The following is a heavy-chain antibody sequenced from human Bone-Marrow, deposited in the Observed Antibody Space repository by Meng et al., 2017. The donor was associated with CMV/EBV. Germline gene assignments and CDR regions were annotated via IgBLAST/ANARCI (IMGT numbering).Heavy chain of an antibody. Sequence: ASVKVSCKASGDTFTSYVITWVRQAPGQGLEWMGWISAYSGNTNYAQRFQGRVIMTTDTSTSTAYMELRSLRADDTAVYYCAREYDNSGNYGMDFWGQGTTVTVSS. V-gene: IGHV1-18*04. J-gene: IGHJ6*02. D-gene: IGHD1-26*01. CDR3: AREYDNSGNYGMDF. CDR1: GDTFTSYV. CDR2: ISAYSGNT.